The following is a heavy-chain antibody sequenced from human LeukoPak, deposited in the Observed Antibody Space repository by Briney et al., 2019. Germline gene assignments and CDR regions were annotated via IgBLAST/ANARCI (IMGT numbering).Heavy chain of an antibody. CDR3: ARHVGNSGSGSYLTYFDY. CDR2: IYYSGST. J-gene: IGHJ4*02. D-gene: IGHD3-10*01. CDR1: GGSISSYY. Sequence: SETLSLTCTVSGGSISSYYWSWIRQPPGKGLERIGHIYYSGSTHYNPSLKSRVTTSVDTSKNQFSLKLSSVTAADTAVYYCARHVGNSGSGSYLTYFDYWGQGTLVTVSS. V-gene: IGHV4-59*08.